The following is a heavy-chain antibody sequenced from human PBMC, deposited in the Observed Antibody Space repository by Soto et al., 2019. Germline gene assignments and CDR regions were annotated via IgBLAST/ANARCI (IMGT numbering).Heavy chain of an antibody. CDR3: ARGSGITGTTKDWFDP. V-gene: IGHV4-30-4*01. D-gene: IGHD1-7*01. J-gene: IGHJ5*02. Sequence: PSETLSLTCTVSAGPLCSGDYYWSWIRKSHRKGLEWIGYMYSSGTTYYNPSLKSRVTISLDVSKNQFSLRLSSVTDADTAVYYCARGSGITGTTKDWFDPWGQGTLVTVSS. CDR2: MYSSGTT. CDR1: AGPLCSGDYY.